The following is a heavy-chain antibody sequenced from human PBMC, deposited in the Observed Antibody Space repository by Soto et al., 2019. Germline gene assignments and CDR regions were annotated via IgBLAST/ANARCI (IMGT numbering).Heavy chain of an antibody. Sequence: QVQLQESGPGLVKPSQTLSLTCTVSGGSISSGDYYWSWIRQPPGKGLEWIGYIYYSGSTYYNPSLKSRVTISVDTSKNQFSLKLSSVTAADTAVYYCARDSYSSSWYGSGWFDPWGQGTLVTVSS. J-gene: IGHJ5*02. V-gene: IGHV4-30-4*01. CDR3: ARDSYSSSWYGSGWFDP. CDR2: IYYSGST. D-gene: IGHD6-13*01. CDR1: GGSISSGDYY.